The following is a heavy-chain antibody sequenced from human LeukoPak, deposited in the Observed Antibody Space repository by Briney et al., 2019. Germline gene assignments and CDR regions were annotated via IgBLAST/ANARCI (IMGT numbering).Heavy chain of an antibody. D-gene: IGHD5/OR15-5a*01. Sequence: GGSLRLSCAVSGFTFSSYAMIWVRQAPGRGLVWVSSIGASGDSIYYTDSVKGRFTISRDNSKNTLYLQMSSLRVEDTAVYYCAKIPDVSDYWGQGTLATVSS. CDR1: GFTFSSYA. V-gene: IGHV3-23*01. CDR2: IGASGDSI. CDR3: AKIPDVSDY. J-gene: IGHJ4*02.